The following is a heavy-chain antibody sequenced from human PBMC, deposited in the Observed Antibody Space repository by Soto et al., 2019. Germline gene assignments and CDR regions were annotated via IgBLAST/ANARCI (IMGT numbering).Heavy chain of an antibody. D-gene: IGHD2-2*01. CDR3: AVKGPNCSSTSCYDDRQYYYYYYMDV. Sequence: GASVKVSCKASGGTFSSYAISWVRQAPGQGLEWMGRIIPILGIANYAQKFQGRVTITADKSTSTAYMELSSLRSEDTAVYYCAVKGPNCSSTSCYDDRQYYYYYYMDVWGKGTTVTVSS. V-gene: IGHV1-69*04. J-gene: IGHJ6*03. CDR2: IIPILGIA. CDR1: GGTFSSYA.